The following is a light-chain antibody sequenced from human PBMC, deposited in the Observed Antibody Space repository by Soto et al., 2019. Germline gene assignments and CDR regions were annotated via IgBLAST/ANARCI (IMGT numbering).Light chain of an antibody. CDR2: EGG. Sequence: QSALTQPASVSGSPGQSITISCTGTSSDVGSYNLVSWYQQHPGKAPKVIIYEGGKRPSGVSNRFSGSKSGITASLTISGLQAEDEADYYCCSYAGYSTSAVFGGGTKHTVL. J-gene: IGLJ2*01. V-gene: IGLV2-23*01. CDR1: SSDVGSYNL. CDR3: CSYAGYSTSAV.